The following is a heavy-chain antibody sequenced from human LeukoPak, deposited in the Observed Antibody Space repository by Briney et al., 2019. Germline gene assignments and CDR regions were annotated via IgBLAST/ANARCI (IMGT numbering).Heavy chain of an antibody. D-gene: IGHD5-18*01. V-gene: IGHV3-30*02. CDR3: AKDSRGYSYGYGGNYFDY. CDR2: IRYDGSNK. Sequence: PGGSLRLSCAASGFTFSSYGMHWVRQAPGKGLEWVAFIRYDGSNKYYADSVKGRFTISRDNSKNTLYLQMNSLRAEDTAVYYCAKDSRGYSYGYGGNYFDYWGQGTLVTVSS. J-gene: IGHJ4*02. CDR1: GFTFSSYG.